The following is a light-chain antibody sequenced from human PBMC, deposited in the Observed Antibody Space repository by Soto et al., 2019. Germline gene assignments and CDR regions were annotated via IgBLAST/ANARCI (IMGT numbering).Light chain of an antibody. Sequence: DIVMTQSPDSLAVSLGERATINCKSSQSDLYSSNNENYLAWYQQKPGQPPKLLIYWASTRESGVPDRFSGSGSGTDFTLTISSLQAEDVAVYYCQQYYSTPWTFGQGTKVEIK. CDR1: QSDLYSSNNENY. V-gene: IGKV4-1*01. CDR3: QQYYSTPWT. CDR2: WAS. J-gene: IGKJ1*01.